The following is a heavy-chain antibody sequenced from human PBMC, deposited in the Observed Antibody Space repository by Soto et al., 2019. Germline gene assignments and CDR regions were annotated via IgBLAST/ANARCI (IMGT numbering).Heavy chain of an antibody. V-gene: IGHV1-18*04. CDR1: GDTLKTFD. CDR3: ATFNFTRTGDNYSSYMAV. D-gene: IGHD2-2*01. J-gene: IGHJ6*03. Sequence: QVQLVQSGAEVKRPGASVKVSCKASGDTLKTFDVSWVRQAPGQGPEWMAWITTHNGDTNFAQKFRGRVSLTADTSAATAFMELRNLRSDDTGVYFCATFNFTRTGDNYSSYMAVGGQGTTVTVS. CDR2: ITTHNGDT.